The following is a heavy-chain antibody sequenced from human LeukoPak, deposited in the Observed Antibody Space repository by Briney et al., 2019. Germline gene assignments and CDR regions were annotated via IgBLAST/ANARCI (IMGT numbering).Heavy chain of an antibody. D-gene: IGHD6-13*01. J-gene: IGHJ4*02. CDR3: AREEGSSWYYY. CDR2: IYSGGST. CDR1: GFTVSSNY. Sequence: GGSLRLSCAASGFTVSSNYMSWVRQAPGKGLEGVSVIYSGGSTYYADSVKGRFTISRDNSKNTLYLQMNSLRAEDTAVYYCAREEGSSWYYYWGQGTLVTVSS. V-gene: IGHV3-53*01.